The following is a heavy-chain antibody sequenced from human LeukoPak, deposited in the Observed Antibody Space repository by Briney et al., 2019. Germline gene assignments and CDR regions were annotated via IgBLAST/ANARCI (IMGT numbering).Heavy chain of an antibody. CDR2: ISSSSSYI. D-gene: IGHD3-10*01. CDR1: GFTFSSYS. J-gene: IGHJ5*02. V-gene: IGHV3-21*01. Sequence: NPGGSLRLPCAASGFTFSSYSMNWVRQAPGKGLEWVSSISSSSSYIYYADSVKGRFTISRDNAKNSLYLQMNSLRAEDTAVYYCARDITLGGFDPWGQGTLVTVSS. CDR3: ARDITLGGFDP.